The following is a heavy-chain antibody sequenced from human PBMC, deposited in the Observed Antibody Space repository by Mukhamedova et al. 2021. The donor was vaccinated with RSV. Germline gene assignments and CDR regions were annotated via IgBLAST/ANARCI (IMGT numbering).Heavy chain of an antibody. CDR3: ATAVVFYYYSIPFDY. D-gene: IGHD3-22*01. V-gene: IGHV3-30*14. J-gene: IGHJ4*02. CDR2: ISYDGSNK. Sequence: QAPGKGLEWGAVISYDGSNKYYADSVKGRFTISRDNSKNTLYLQMNSLRAEDTAVYYCATAVVFYYYSIPFDYWGQGTLVTVSS.